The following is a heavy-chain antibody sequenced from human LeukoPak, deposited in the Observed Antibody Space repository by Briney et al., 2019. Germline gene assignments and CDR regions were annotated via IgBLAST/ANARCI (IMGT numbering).Heavy chain of an antibody. CDR1: TDSTNTYY. CDR3: VRLRWELLAPYFDH. J-gene: IGHJ4*02. D-gene: IGHD2-15*01. Sequence: SETLSLTCSVSTDSTNTYYWSWIRQSPGKGLEWIGHIYHSGSTDYNPSFKSRVTISIDMSQKEFSLKLTSVTVADTAMYYCVRLRWELLAPYFDHWGQGAFVIVSS. V-gene: IGHV4-59*01. CDR2: IYHSGST.